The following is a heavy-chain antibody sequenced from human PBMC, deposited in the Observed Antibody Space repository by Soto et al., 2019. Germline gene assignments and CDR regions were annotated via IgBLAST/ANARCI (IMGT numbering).Heavy chain of an antibody. CDR1: GYIFSCYW. D-gene: IGHD3-22*01. J-gene: IGHJ3*01. Sequence: AEALKISCDASGYIFSCYWIGLVRQLPRGGLGLMGIIYPCGSDNRDSPSFRGHVTISADNSRTAAYLHWSTLKAADTAMYCGTRGAYYDSSGFVADLWGPGTLVTVSS. CDR3: TRGAYYDSSGFVADL. V-gene: IGHV5-51*01. CDR2: IYPCGSDN.